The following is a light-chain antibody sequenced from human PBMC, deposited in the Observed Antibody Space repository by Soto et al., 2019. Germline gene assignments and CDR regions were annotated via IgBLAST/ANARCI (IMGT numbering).Light chain of an antibody. J-gene: IGKJ2*01. CDR2: SAS. CDR3: QQYYNWSPLS. Sequence: EVVMTQSPATLSVSPGDRATLSCRASQSVDTNVAWYQQKPGQAPRLLVHSASTRATGIPARFTGIGSGTDFTLTISGLQSDDFAVYYCQQYYNWSPLSFGQGTKLLIK. CDR1: QSVDTN. V-gene: IGKV3-15*01.